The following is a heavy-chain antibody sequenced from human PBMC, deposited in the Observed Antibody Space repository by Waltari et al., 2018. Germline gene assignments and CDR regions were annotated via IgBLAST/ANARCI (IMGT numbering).Heavy chain of an antibody. Sequence: QVQLQESGPGLVKPSETLSLTCAVSGYSISSGYYWGWIRQPPGKGLEWIGSIYHSGSTYYNPSLKSRVTISVDTSKNQFSRKLSSVTAADTAVYYCARLYRQLAPHFDYWGQGTLVTVSS. J-gene: IGHJ4*02. V-gene: IGHV4-38-2*01. D-gene: IGHD6-6*01. CDR3: ARLYRQLAPHFDY. CDR1: GYSISSGYY. CDR2: IYHSGST.